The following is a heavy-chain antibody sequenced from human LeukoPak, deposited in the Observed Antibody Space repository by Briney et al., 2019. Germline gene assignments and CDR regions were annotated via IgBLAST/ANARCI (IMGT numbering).Heavy chain of an antibody. D-gene: IGHD2-15*01. CDR3: ARGDYCSGGSCYSPPFDY. CDR2: INHSVST. V-gene: IGHV4-34*01. CDR1: GGSFSGYY. Sequence: SETLSLTCAVYGGSFSGYYWSWIRQPPGKGLEWIGEINHSVSTNYNPSLKSRVTISVDTSKNQFSLKLSSVTAADTAVYYCARGDYCSGGSCYSPPFDYWGQGTLVTVSS. J-gene: IGHJ4*02.